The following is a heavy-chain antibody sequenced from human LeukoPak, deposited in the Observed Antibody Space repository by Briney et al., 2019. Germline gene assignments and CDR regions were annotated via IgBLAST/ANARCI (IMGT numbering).Heavy chain of an antibody. D-gene: IGHD3-22*01. CDR3: AREFRHFYDSSGYVDD. CDR1: GFTFSTYA. Sequence: GGSLRLSCAASGFTFSTYAMSWVRQAPGKGLSWVSDISDRGDITHYADSVKGRFTISRDNSKDTVYLQMNSLRAEDTAVYYCAREFRHFYDSSGYVDDWGQGTQVTVSS. CDR2: ISDRGDIT. J-gene: IGHJ4*02. V-gene: IGHV3-23*01.